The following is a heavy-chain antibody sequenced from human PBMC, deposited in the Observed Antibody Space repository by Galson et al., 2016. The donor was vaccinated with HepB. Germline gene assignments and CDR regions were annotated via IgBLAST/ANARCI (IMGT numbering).Heavy chain of an antibody. D-gene: IGHD2-8*01. V-gene: IGHV6-1*01. CDR2: TYYRSKWYN. J-gene: IGHJ4*02. Sequence: CAISGDSVSSNSATWDWIRQSPSRGLEWLGRTYYRSKWYNDYALSVKSRITINPDTSKNQFSLHLNSVNPEDTAVYYCARAVNAVGVPPDYWGQGTLATVSS. CDR3: ARAVNAVGVPPDY. CDR1: GDSVSSNSAT.